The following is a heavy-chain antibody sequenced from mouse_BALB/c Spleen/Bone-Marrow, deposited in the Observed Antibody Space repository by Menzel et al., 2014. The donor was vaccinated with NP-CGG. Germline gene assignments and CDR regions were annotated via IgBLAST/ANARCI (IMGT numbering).Heavy chain of an antibody. CDR1: GFTFSDYY. V-gene: IGHV5-12*02. CDR3: ARRGWYYAMDY. CDR2: ISNGGGST. D-gene: IGHD2-3*01. Sequence: EVQRVESGGGLVQPGGSLKLSCATSGFTFSDYYMYWVRRTPEKRLEWVAYISNGGGSTYYPDTVKGRFTISRDNAKNTLYLQMSRLKSEDTAMYYCARRGWYYAMDYWGQGTSVTVSS. J-gene: IGHJ4*01.